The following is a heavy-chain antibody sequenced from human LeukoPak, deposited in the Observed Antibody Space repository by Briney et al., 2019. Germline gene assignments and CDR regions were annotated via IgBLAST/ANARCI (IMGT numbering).Heavy chain of an antibody. V-gene: IGHV3-11*01. CDR2: ISSSGSTI. Sequence: GSLRLSCAASGFTFSDYYMSWIRQAPGKGLEWVSYISSSGSTIYYADSVKGRFTISRDNAKNSLYLQMNSLRAEDTAVYYCARDLSDFIAVASNAFDIWGQGTMVTVSS. D-gene: IGHD6-19*01. J-gene: IGHJ3*02. CDR3: ARDLSDFIAVASNAFDI. CDR1: GFTFSDYY.